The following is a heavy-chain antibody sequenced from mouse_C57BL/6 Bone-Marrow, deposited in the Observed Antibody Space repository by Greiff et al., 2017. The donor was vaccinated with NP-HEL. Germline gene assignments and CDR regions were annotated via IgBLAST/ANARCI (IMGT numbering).Heavy chain of an antibody. V-gene: IGHV1-54*01. CDR3: ARQGIYYDYEAWFAY. D-gene: IGHD2-4*01. J-gene: IGHJ3*01. Sequence: QVHVKQSGAELVRPGTSVKVSCKASGYAFTNYLIEWVKQRPGQGLEWIGVINPGSGGTNYNEKFKGKATMTAGKSSSTAYMQLSSLTSEDSAVYFCARQGIYYDYEAWFAYWGQGTLVTVSA. CDR1: GYAFTNYL. CDR2: INPGSGGT.